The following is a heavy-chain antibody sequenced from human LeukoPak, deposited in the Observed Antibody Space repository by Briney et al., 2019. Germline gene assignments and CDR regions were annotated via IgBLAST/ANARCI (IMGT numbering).Heavy chain of an antibody. J-gene: IGHJ3*02. CDR1: GGTFSSYA. V-gene: IGHV1-69*05. Sequence: SVKVSFKASGGTFSSYAISWVRQAPGQGLEGMGGIIPIFGTANYAQKFQGRVTITTDESTSTAYMELSSLRSEDTAVYYCARGITRTRAFDIWGQGTMVTVSS. CDR2: IIPIFGTA. D-gene: IGHD1-20*01. CDR3: ARGITRTRAFDI.